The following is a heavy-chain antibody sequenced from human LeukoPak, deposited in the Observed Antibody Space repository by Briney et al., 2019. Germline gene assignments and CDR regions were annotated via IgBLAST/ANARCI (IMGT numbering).Heavy chain of an antibody. J-gene: IGHJ4*02. CDR3: ARSFSEKFYFES. Sequence: SQTPSLTCTVSGGSISSGSYYWSWVRQPAGKELEWIGRIYASGKTDYNPYTPSLKSRVAMSLDTSKNQVSLYLTSVTAADTAMYFCARSFSEKFYFESWGQGTLVTVSS. V-gene: IGHV4-61*02. CDR1: GGSISSGSYY. CDR2: IYASGKT. D-gene: IGHD1-26*01.